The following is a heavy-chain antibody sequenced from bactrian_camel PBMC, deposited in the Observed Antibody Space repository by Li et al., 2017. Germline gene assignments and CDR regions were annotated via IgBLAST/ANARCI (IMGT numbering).Heavy chain of an antibody. D-gene: IGHD4*01. CDR1: GFQFDGSD. V-gene: IGHV3S53*01. CDR2: KQSDSST. Sequence: HVQLVESGGGSVQAGGSLRLSCTASGFQFDGSDWGWYRQGAGRKGEVVSRKQSDSSTDYAESVKGRFTISQDVVKNLVYLQMNDLKPEDTATYYCKSDPTFDSDYAVSACNREYWGKGTQVTVS. J-gene: IGHJ7*01.